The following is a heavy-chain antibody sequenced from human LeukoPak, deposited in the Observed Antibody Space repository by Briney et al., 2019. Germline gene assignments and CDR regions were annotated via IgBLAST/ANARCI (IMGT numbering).Heavy chain of an antibody. D-gene: IGHD6-13*01. V-gene: IGHV4-34*01. CDR1: GGSFSGYY. J-gene: IGHJ4*02. CDR2: INHSGST. Sequence: SETLSLTCAVYGGSFSGYYWSWIRQPPGKGLEWIGEINHSGSTNYNPSLKSRVTISVDTSKNQFSLKLSSVTAADTAVYYCARERTAAAGLFDYWGQGTLVTVSS. CDR3: ARERTAAAGLFDY.